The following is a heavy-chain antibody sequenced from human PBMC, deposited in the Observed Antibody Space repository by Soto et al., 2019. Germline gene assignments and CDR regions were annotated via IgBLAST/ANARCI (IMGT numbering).Heavy chain of an antibody. V-gene: IGHV4-31*03. J-gene: IGHJ5*02. D-gene: IGHD2-2*01. CDR2: VYYSGSS. CDR1: GDSISGGASF. CDR3: AKLSCICSTCYIPGWLDP. Sequence: PSETLSLTCTVSGDSISGGASFWSWIRQPPGKGLEWIANVYYSGSSYYNPSLKSRLTISVDTTKNQFSLQLKSMTAADTAVYYCAKLSCICSTCYIPGWLDPWGQGTVVTVAS.